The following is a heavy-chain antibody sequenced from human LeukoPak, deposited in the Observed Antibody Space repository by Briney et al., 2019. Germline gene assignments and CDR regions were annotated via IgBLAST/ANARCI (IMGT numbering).Heavy chain of an antibody. Sequence: GGSLRLSCAASGFTFSSYAMSWVRQAPGKGLEWVSTISGSGGSTYYADSVEGRFTIPRDNSKNTLYLQMNSLRAEVTAVYYCARGPEDSSGYYYALGYWGQGTLVTVSS. CDR2: ISGSGGST. CDR1: GFTFSSYA. CDR3: ARGPEDSSGYYYALGY. V-gene: IGHV3-23*01. J-gene: IGHJ4*02. D-gene: IGHD3-22*01.